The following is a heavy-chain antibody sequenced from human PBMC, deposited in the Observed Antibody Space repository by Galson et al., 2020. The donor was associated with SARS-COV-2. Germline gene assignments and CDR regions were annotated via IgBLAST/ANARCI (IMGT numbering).Heavy chain of an antibody. CDR1: GFTFSSYA. CDR2: ISYDGSNK. Sequence: GGSLRLSCAASGFTFSSYAMHWVRQAPGKGLEWLAVISYDGSNKYYADSVKGRFTISRDNSKNTLYVQMNSLRAEDTAVYYCARDPRVVVAADIPWYYMDDWGKGTTVTVSS. V-gene: IGHV3-30*16. CDR3: ARDPRVVVAADIPWYYMDD. D-gene: IGHD2-15*01. J-gene: IGHJ6*03.